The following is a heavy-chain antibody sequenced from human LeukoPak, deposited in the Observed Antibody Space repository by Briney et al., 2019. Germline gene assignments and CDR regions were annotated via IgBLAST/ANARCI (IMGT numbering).Heavy chain of an antibody. J-gene: IGHJ4*02. CDR3: ARTYDSSGSVPPDYFDY. V-gene: IGHV1-69*13. CDR2: IIPIFGTA. CDR1: GGTFGSYA. Sequence: ASVKVSCKASGGTFGSYAISWVRQAPGQGLEWMGGIIPIFGTANYAQKFQGRVTITADESTSTAYMELSSLRSEDTAVYYCARTYDSSGSVPPDYFDYWGQGTLVTVSS. D-gene: IGHD3-22*01.